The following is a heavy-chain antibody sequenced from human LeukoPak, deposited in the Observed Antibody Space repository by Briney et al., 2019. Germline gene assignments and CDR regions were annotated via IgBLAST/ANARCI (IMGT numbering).Heavy chain of an antibody. Sequence: SSETLSLTCTVSGGSISSYYWSWIRQPPGKGLEWIGYIYYSGSTNYNPSLKSRVTIPVDTSKNQFSLKLSSVTAADTAVYYCARASFAFDIWGQGTMVTVSS. CDR1: GGSISSYY. V-gene: IGHV4-59*01. CDR3: ARASFAFDI. J-gene: IGHJ3*02. CDR2: IYYSGST.